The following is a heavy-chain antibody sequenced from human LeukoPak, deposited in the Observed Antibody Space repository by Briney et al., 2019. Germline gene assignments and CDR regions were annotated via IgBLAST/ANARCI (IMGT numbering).Heavy chain of an antibody. CDR3: ARDSFVGGGSYFDY. CDR2: IWYDGSNK. V-gene: IGHV3-33*08. J-gene: IGHJ4*02. Sequence: GRSLRLSCAASGFTFSSYGMHWVRQAPGKGLECVAVIWYDGSNKYYSDSVKGRFTISRDNSKNTLYLQMNSLRAEDTAVYCCARDSFVGGGSYFDYWGQGTLVTVSS. D-gene: IGHD1-26*01. CDR1: GFTFSSYG.